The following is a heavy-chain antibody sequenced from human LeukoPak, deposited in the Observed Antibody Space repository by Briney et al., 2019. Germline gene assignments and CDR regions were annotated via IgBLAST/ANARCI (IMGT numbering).Heavy chain of an antibody. J-gene: IGHJ3*02. Sequence: SETLSLTCTVSGDSISSSSYYWGWIRQPPGKGLEWIGSIYYSGSTYYSPSLKSRVTISVDTSKNYFSLKLGSVTAADTAVYYCARDEGYDILTGYVAFDIWGQGTMVTVSS. CDR2: IYYSGST. D-gene: IGHD3-9*01. CDR3: ARDEGYDILTGYVAFDI. V-gene: IGHV4-39*02. CDR1: GDSISSSSYY.